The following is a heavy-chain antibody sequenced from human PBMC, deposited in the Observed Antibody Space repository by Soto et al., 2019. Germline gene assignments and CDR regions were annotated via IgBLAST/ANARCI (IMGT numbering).Heavy chain of an antibody. Sequence: SETLSLTCTVSGGSISSSSYYWGWIRQPPGKGLEWIGSIYYSGSTYYNPSLKSRVTISVDTSKNQFSLKLSSVTAADTAVYYCARQGDDFWSGYSLPEMNWFDPWGQGTLVTVSS. CDR1: GGSISSSSYY. CDR3: ARQGDDFWSGYSLPEMNWFDP. D-gene: IGHD3-3*01. J-gene: IGHJ5*02. V-gene: IGHV4-39*01. CDR2: IYYSGST.